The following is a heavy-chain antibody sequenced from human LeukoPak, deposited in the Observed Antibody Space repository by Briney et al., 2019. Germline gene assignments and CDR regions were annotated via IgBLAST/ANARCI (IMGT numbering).Heavy chain of an antibody. CDR2: ISGSGGST. D-gene: IGHD2-2*01. J-gene: IGHJ4*02. Sequence: PGGSLRLSCAASGFTFSSYAMSWVRQAPGKGLEWVSAISGSGGSTYYADSVKGRFTISRDNAENSLYLQMNSLRAEDTAVYYCARETDSTLFDYWGQGTLVTVSS. V-gene: IGHV3-23*01. CDR1: GFTFSSYA. CDR3: ARETDSTLFDY.